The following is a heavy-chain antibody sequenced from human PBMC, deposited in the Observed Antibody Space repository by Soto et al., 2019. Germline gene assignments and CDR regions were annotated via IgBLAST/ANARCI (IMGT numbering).Heavy chain of an antibody. D-gene: IGHD3-10*01. V-gene: IGHV3-23*01. CDR2: IRGSGGST. Sequence: GGSLRLSCAASGFTFSDYAMSWVRQAPGKGLEWVSAIRGSGGSTYYADSVKGRFTISRDNSKNTLFLQMNSLRAEDTAVYYCAKDGPRITPHPGADFDHWGQGILVTVSS. J-gene: IGHJ4*02. CDR1: GFTFSDYA. CDR3: AKDGPRITPHPGADFDH.